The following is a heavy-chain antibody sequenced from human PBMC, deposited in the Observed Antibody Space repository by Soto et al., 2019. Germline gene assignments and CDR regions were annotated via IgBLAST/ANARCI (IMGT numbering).Heavy chain of an antibody. J-gene: IGHJ4*02. CDR1: GDFLTTYY. D-gene: IGHD6-19*01. CDR2: LFYGGHT. V-gene: IGHV4-59*01. CDR3: ARSPQYSSGWNGGFDY. Sequence: SETLSLTCDVSGDFLTTYYWNWIRQSPGKGLEWIGYLFYGGHTNYNPSLRGRATISMDTSKNQFSLKLSSVTAADTAVYYCARSPQYSSGWNGGFDYWGQGTLVTVSS.